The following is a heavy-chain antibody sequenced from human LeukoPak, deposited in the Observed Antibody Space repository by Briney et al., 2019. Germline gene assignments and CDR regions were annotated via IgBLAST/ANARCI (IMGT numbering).Heavy chain of an antibody. CDR3: ASLRAVAGTDY. CDR1: GYTFTGYY. D-gene: IGHD6-19*01. J-gene: IGHJ4*02. V-gene: IGHV1-2*06. Sequence: ASVKDSCKASGYTFTGYYMHWVRQAPGQGLEWMGRINPNSGGTNYAQKVQGRVTMTRDTSISTAYMELSRLRSDDTAVYYCASLRAVAGTDYWGQGTLVTVSS. CDR2: INPNSGGT.